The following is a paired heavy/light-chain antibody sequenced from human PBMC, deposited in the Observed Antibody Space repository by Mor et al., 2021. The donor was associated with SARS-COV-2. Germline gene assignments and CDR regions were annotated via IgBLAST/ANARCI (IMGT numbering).Heavy chain of an antibody. CDR2: INEDGSER. CDR3: ARDPAGGPPRLDYYHGMDV. V-gene: IGHV3-7*01. CDR1: DFTFSSYW. Sequence: EVQVVESGGGLVQPGGSLRLSCTASDFTFSSYWMSWVRQAPGKGLEWVANINEDGSERYYVDSVKGRFTISRDNAKNSLTLQMNSLRAEDTAVYYCARDPAGGPPRLDYYHGMDVWGQGTTVTVSS. D-gene: IGHD3-22*01. J-gene: IGHJ6*02.
Light chain of an antibody. CDR2: LGS. CDR3: MEALQTHRT. J-gene: IGKJ1*01. CDR1: QSLLHNNGLNS. V-gene: IGKV2-28*01. Sequence: DIVMTQSPLSLPVTPGEPASISCRSSQSLLHNNGLNSVYWYLQKPGQSPKLLIYLGSIRASGVPDRFSGSGSGTDFTLKISRVQAEDVGVYYCMEALQTHRTFGQGTKVEIK.